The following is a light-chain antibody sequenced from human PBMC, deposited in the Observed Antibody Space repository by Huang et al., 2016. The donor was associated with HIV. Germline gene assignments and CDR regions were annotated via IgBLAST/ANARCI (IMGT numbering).Light chain of an antibody. Sequence: DIQMTQSPSSLPASVGDRVTITCRASQGISNSLAWYQQKPGKAPKLLLYAASKLESGVPSRFRGSASGTDYTLTISSLQPEDFATYYCQQYWSTPPATFCQGTKVEIK. CDR3: QQYWSTPPAT. CDR1: QGISNS. J-gene: IGKJ1*01. V-gene: IGKV1-NL1*01. CDR2: AAS.